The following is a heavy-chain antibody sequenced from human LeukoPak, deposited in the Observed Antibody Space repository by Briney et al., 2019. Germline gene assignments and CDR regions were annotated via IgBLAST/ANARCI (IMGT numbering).Heavy chain of an antibody. CDR2: ISHNGST. V-gene: IGHV4-38-2*02. J-gene: IGHJ5*02. Sequence: SETLSLTCTVSGYSIISVYYWGWIRQSPGKGLEWIGNISHNGSTYCNPSLKSRVTISVDTSKNQFSLKLKSVTAADTAVYYCARGGYYGSGNDFRFDPWGQGTLVTVSS. D-gene: IGHD3-10*01. CDR1: GYSIISVYY. CDR3: ARGGYYGSGNDFRFDP.